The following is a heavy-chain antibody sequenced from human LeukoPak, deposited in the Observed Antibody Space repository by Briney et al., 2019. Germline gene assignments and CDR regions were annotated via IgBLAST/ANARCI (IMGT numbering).Heavy chain of an antibody. Sequence: GSLRLSCAASGFTFSTYSMNWDRQAPGKGREWVSYMSDSSSTIYYADSVKGRFTISRDNAKNSLYLQMNSLRDDDTALYYCARDIVRTTSGYYRPDAFDIWGQGTMVTVSS. CDR3: ARDIVRTTSGYYRPDAFDI. J-gene: IGHJ3*02. CDR1: GFTFSTYS. D-gene: IGHD3-22*01. V-gene: IGHV3-48*02. CDR2: MSDSSSTI.